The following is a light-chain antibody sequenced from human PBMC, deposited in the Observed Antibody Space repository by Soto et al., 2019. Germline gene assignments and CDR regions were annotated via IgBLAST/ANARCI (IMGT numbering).Light chain of an antibody. CDR2: TVS. J-gene: IGLJ1*01. Sequence: ALTQPASVSGSPGQSITISCTGTSSDVGSYIFVSWHQQHPGKAPKLIIYTVSSRPSGVSYRFSGSKSGNTASLTISGLQAEDEADYYCSSYTTNSSYVFGTGTKVTVL. V-gene: IGLV2-14*03. CDR3: SSYTTNSSYV. CDR1: SSDVGSYIF.